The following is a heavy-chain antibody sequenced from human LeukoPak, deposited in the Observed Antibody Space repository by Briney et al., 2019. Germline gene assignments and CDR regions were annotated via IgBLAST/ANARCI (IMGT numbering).Heavy chain of an antibody. D-gene: IGHD3-22*01. CDR2: IIPIFGTA. CDR1: GGTFSSYA. V-gene: IGHV1-69*05. Sequence: ASVKVSCKASGGTFSSYAISWVRQAPGQGLEWMGGIIPIFGTANYAQKFQGRVTITTDESTSTAYMELSSLRSEDTAVYYCARGYYDSSGYYDYYYYYMDVWGKGTTVTVSS. CDR3: ARGYYDSSGYYDYYYYYMDV. J-gene: IGHJ6*03.